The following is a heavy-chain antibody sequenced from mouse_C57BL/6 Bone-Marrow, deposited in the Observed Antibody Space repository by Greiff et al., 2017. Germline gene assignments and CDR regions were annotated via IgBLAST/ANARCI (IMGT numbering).Heavy chain of an antibody. CDR1: GFNIQDYY. V-gene: IGHV14-2*01. CDR2: IDPDDGAP. D-gene: IGHD2-3*01. Sequence: EVQLVESGAELVKPGASVKLSCTASGFNIQDYYMHWVKQRTEQCLEWIGRIDPDDGAPKYPPQFQGKATITADTSSNTADLQLSSLTSEDTAVEYCARYDGSYPMDYGGQGTSVTVAS. J-gene: IGHJ4*01. CDR3: ARYDGSYPMDY.